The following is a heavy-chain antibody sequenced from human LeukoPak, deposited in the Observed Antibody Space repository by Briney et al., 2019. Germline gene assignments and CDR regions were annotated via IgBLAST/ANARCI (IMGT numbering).Heavy chain of an antibody. CDR1: GGSFSGYY. D-gene: IGHD2-2*02. J-gene: IGHJ5*02. Sequence: SETLSLTCAVYGGSFSGYYWSWIRQPPGKGLEWIGEINHSGSTNYNPSLKSRVTTSVDTSKNQFSLKLSSVTAADTAVYYCARGRNYTAMNWFDPWGQGTLVTVSS. CDR3: ARGRNYTAMNWFDP. CDR2: INHSGST. V-gene: IGHV4-34*01.